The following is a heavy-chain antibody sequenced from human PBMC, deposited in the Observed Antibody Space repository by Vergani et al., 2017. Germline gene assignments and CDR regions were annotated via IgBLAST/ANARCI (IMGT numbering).Heavy chain of an antibody. V-gene: IGHV1-69*02. CDR2: IIPILGIA. CDR3: AKIPQITGTTLVVDY. Sequence: QVQLVQSGAEVKKPGSSVKVSCKASGGTFSSYTISWVRQAPGQGLEWMGRIIPILGIANYAQKFQGRVTITADKSTSTAYMELNSLRAEDTAVYYCAKIPQITGTTLVVDYWGQGTLVTVSS. D-gene: IGHD1-20*01. J-gene: IGHJ4*02. CDR1: GGTFSSYT.